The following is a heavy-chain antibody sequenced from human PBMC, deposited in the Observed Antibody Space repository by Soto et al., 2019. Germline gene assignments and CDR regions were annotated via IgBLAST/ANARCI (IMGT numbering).Heavy chain of an antibody. CDR3: TANFWSGYIGY. Sequence: GGSLRLSCAASGFTFSNTSMSWVRQAPGKGLEWVGHIKGKTDGGTTDYAAPVKGRFTISRDDSKNTLYLQMNSLKTEDTAVYYCTANFWSGYIGYWGQGTLVTVSS. CDR2: IKGKTDGGTT. D-gene: IGHD3-3*01. CDR1: GFTFSNTS. J-gene: IGHJ4*02. V-gene: IGHV3-15*01.